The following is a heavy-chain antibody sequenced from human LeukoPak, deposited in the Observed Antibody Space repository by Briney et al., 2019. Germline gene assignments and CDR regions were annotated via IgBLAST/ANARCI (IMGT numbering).Heavy chain of an antibody. D-gene: IGHD6-13*01. CDR2: IIPIFGTP. Sequence: CSVTVSCKASGGTFSSYAINWVRQPPGQGLEWVGGIIPIFGTPTYAQKFQGRVTITADESTRTAYLELRSLRSEDAAVYYCARGDLDGASRWYGSLGGQENRDAVS. CDR3: ARGDLDGASRWYGSL. J-gene: IGHJ4*02. V-gene: IGHV1-69*01. CDR1: GGTFSSYA.